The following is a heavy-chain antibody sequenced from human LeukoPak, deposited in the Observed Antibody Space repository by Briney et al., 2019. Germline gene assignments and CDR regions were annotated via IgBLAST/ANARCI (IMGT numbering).Heavy chain of an antibody. J-gene: IGHJ4*02. V-gene: IGHV3-43*02. Sequence: GGSLRLSCAASGFTFDDYGMSWVRQAPGQGLEWVSLISGDAHDTYYADSVKGRFTISRDNGKNSLYLQMNSLRTEDTALYYCAKRPEGGSGYLNYWGQGALVTVSS. CDR1: GFTFDDYG. CDR3: AKRPEGGSGYLNY. CDR2: ISGDAHDT. D-gene: IGHD3-22*01.